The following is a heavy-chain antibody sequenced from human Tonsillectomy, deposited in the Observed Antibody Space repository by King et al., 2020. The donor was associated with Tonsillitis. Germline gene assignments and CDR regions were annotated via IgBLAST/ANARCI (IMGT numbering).Heavy chain of an antibody. Sequence: HVQLVESGGGVVQPGRSLRLSCAVSGFTYSNYGMHWVRQAPGKGLEWVAVISYDGSNKYYGDSVKGRFTISRDNSKNTLYLQMNSLRAEDSAVYYCAKGVLEPSGASCYTIYHCYGMDVWGQGTTVTVTS. CDR2: ISYDGSNK. CDR1: GFTYSNYG. V-gene: IGHV3-30*18. J-gene: IGHJ6*02. D-gene: IGHD2-15*01. CDR3: AKGVLEPSGASCYTIYHCYGMDV.